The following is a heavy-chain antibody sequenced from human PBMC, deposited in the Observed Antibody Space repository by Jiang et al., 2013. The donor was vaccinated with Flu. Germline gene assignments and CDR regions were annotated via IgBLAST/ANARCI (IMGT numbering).Heavy chain of an antibody. CDR3: ANPCLPSDSWICRTDY. CDR1: GFNFHNYA. CDR2: ISDSGSRA. V-gene: IGHV3-23*01. D-gene: IGHD6-13*01. J-gene: IGHJ4*02. Sequence: LVQPGGSLRLSCAASGFNFHNYAMSGSQAPGKGLEWVSAISDSGSRAYYADSVKGRFTISRDNSKSTLYLQMNGLRADDTAVYYCANPCLPSDSWICRTDYWGQGTLVTVSS.